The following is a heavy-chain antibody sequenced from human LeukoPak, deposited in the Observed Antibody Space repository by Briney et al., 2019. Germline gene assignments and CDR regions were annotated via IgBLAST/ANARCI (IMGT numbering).Heavy chain of an antibody. Sequence: PGGSLRLSCAASGFTFSTYAMSWVRQAPGKGLEWVSAISDGGASTYYADSVNGRFTISKDISINTLYLQMDSLRVEDTAIYYCAKDSGYCASTTCRLANWGQGTLVTVSS. CDR1: GFTFSTYA. D-gene: IGHD2-2*01. V-gene: IGHV3-23*01. CDR2: ISDGGAST. CDR3: AKDSGYCASTTCRLAN. J-gene: IGHJ4*02.